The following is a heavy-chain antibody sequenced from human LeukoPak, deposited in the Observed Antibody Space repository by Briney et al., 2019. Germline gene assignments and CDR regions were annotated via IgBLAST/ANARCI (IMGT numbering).Heavy chain of an antibody. V-gene: IGHV3-49*03. CDR3: TRGYIRQWLVLRDAFDI. CDR2: IRSKAYGGTT. D-gene: IGHD6-19*01. CDR1: GFTFGDYA. J-gene: IGHJ3*02. Sequence: GGSLRLSCTAPGFTFGDYAMSWFRQDPGKGQEWVGFIRSKAYGGTTEYAASVKGRFTISRDDSKSIAYLQMNSLKTEDTAVYYCTRGYIRQWLVLRDAFDIWGQGTMVTVSS.